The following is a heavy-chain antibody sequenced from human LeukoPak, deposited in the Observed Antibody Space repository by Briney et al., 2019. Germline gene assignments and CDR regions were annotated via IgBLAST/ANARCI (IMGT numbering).Heavy chain of an antibody. CDR2: FDPEGGET. CDR1: GYTFTSYG. D-gene: IGHD3-9*01. V-gene: IGHV1-24*01. J-gene: IGHJ5*02. Sequence: ASVKVSCKASGYTFTSYGISWVRQAPGKGLEWMGGFDPEGGETVYAQKFQGRVTMTEDPSADTAYMELRSLSSEDTAVYYCGIGRKFDWLLCHHWGQGTLVTVSS. CDR3: GIGRKFDWLLCHH.